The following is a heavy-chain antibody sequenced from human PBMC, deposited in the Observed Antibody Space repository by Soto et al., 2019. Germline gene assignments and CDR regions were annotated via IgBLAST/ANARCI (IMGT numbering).Heavy chain of an antibody. Sequence: QSGGSLRLSCAASGLTFSSYAMSWVRQPPGKGLEWVSAISGSGGSTYYADSVKGRFTISRDNSQNTLYLQMNSLRGEDTAVYYCAKATYYYDSSGYYPFDYWGQGALVTVSS. CDR3: AKATYYYDSSGYYPFDY. CDR1: GLTFSSYA. CDR2: ISGSGGST. V-gene: IGHV3-23*01. J-gene: IGHJ4*02. D-gene: IGHD3-22*01.